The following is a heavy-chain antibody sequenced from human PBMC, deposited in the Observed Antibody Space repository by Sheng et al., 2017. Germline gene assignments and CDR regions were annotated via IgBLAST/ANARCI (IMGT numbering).Heavy chain of an antibody. Sequence: EVQLVESGGGLVQPGGSLRLSCAASGFTFSSYWMTWVRQAPGKGLEWVANIKEDESEKYYVDSVKGRFTISRDNAKNLLYLQMNSLRAEDTAIYYCARDRSQQHWGQGTLVTVSS. CDR1: GFTFSSYW. V-gene: IGHV3-7*01. J-gene: IGHJ4*02. D-gene: IGHD1-1*01. CDR3: ARDRSQQH. CDR2: IKEDESEK.